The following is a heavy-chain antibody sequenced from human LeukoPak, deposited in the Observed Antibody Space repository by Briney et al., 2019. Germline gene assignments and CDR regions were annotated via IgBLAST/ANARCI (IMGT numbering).Heavy chain of an antibody. J-gene: IGHJ3*02. CDR3: ARGRGWELLYDAFDI. CDR2: ITASGGST. Sequence: GGSLRLSCEASGLAFSSHAMTWVRQAPGKGLEWVSGITASGGSTYYAESVKGRFTISRDNSKNTLYLQMNSLRSEDTAVYYCARGRGWELLYDAFDIWAKGQWSPSLQ. D-gene: IGHD3-10*01. V-gene: IGHV3-23*01. CDR1: GLAFSSHA.